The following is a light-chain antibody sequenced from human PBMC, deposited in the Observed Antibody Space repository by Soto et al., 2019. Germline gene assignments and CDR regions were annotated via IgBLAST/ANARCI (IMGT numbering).Light chain of an antibody. CDR1: QDSRKY. CDR3: QHYDNRPPFT. V-gene: IGKV1-33*01. CDR2: GAS. J-gene: IGKJ3*01. Sequence: DIQMTQSPSSLSASVGDRVTITCQASQDSRKYLNWYQQKPGRAPKLLIYGASNLETGVPSRFSGSGYGTDFTFTISSLQPEDIATYYCQHYDNRPPFTFGPGTKVAIK.